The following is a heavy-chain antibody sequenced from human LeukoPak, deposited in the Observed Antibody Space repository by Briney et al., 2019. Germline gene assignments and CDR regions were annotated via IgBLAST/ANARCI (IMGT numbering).Heavy chain of an antibody. Sequence: SETLSLTCTVSGDSINSLDLWSWVRQPPGKGLEWIGEMYLSGTTHSNPSVKSRVTISIDKTKNQFFLNLSSVTAADTAVYYCAGLVGRYSSGLYYYYFDYWGQGTLVTVSS. D-gene: IGHD3-22*01. CDR1: GDSINSLDL. J-gene: IGHJ4*02. CDR2: MYLSGTT. CDR3: AGLVGRYSSGLYYYYFDY. V-gene: IGHV4-4*02.